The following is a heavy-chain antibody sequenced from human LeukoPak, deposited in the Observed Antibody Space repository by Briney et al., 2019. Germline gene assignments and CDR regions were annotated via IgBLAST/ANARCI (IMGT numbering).Heavy chain of an antibody. CDR2: ISSTGGTA. V-gene: IGHV3-23*01. J-gene: IGHJ4*02. CDR1: GFTFSSFG. Sequence: GGSLRLSCAASGFTFSSFGMSWVRQAPGKGLEWVSAISSTGGTAYYADSVKGRFTISRDNSKNTLYLQMNSLRAEDTAVYYCARDQDLFRWGQGTLVTVSS. CDR3: ARDQDLFR.